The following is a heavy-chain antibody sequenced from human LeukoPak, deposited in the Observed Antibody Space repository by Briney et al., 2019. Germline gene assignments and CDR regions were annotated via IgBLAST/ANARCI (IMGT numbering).Heavy chain of an antibody. J-gene: IGHJ5*02. Sequence: GRTLRLSCAASGFTFSSYSMNWVRQAPAKGREWVSSISSSSSYIYYADSVKGRFTISRDNAKNSLYLQMNSLRAEDTAVYYYAREGGTYSSGWYINWFDPWGQGTLVTVSS. D-gene: IGHD6-19*01. CDR1: GFTFSSYS. CDR2: ISSSSSYI. CDR3: AREGGTYSSGWYINWFDP. V-gene: IGHV3-21*01.